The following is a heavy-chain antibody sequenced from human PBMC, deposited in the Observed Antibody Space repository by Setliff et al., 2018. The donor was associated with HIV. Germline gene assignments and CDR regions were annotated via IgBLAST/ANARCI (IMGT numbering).Heavy chain of an antibody. CDR3: ARDRITMIVAGRQTGWFDP. Sequence: GASVKVSCKASGYIFSGYYLHWVRQAPGQGLEWMGMINPSGASTSYAQRFQGRVTMTRDTSTSTVYMELSSLRSEDTAVYYCARDRITMIVAGRQTGWFDPWGQGTLVTVSS. D-gene: IGHD3-22*01. CDR1: GYIFSGYY. J-gene: IGHJ5*02. V-gene: IGHV1-46*03. CDR2: INPSGAST.